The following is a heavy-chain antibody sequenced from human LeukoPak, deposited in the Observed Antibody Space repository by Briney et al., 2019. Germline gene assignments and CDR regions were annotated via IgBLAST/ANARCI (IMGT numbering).Heavy chain of an antibody. CDR3: AKDRKGINDY. Sequence: GGSLRLSCAASGFTVSSNYMSWVRQASGKGLEWVSVIYSGGSTYYADSVKGRFTISRDNSKNTLYLQMNGLRAEDTAVYYCAKDRKGINDYWGQGTLVTVSS. V-gene: IGHV3-53*05. J-gene: IGHJ4*02. CDR2: IYSGGST. D-gene: IGHD1-14*01. CDR1: GFTVSSNY.